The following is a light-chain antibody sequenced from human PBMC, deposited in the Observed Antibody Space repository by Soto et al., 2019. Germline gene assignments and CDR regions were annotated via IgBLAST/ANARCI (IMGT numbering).Light chain of an antibody. CDR3: QQFNSYSCT. V-gene: IGKV1-9*01. J-gene: IGKJ1*01. CDR2: AAS. CDR1: QGISSY. Sequence: IQLTQSPSSLSASVGDRVTITCRASQGISSYLAWYQQKPGKAPKLLIYAASTLQSGVPSRFSGSGSGTDFTLTISSLQPEDFATYYCQQFNSYSCTFGEGTKVEIK.